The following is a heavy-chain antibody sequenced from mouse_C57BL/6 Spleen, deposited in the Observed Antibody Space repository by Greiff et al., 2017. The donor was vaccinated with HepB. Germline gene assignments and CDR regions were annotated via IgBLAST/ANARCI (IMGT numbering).Heavy chain of an antibody. J-gene: IGHJ1*03. CDR2: IYPYNGVS. D-gene: IGHD1-1*01. Sequence: VQLQQSGPELVKPGASVKISCKASGYSFTGYYMHWVKQSHGNILDWIGYIYPYNGVSSYNQKLHGKVTLTVDKSSSAAYMELRSLTSDDSAVYYCARGHDGSSQSHLYFDVWGTGTTVTVSS. CDR3: ARGHDGSSQSHLYFDV. CDR1: GYSFTGYY. V-gene: IGHV1-31*01.